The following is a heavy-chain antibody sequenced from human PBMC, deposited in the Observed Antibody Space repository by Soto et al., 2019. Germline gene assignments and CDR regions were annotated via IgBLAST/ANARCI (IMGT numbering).Heavy chain of an antibody. J-gene: IGHJ4*02. Sequence: QVQLVESGGGVVQPGRSLRLSCAASGFTFSTYGMHWVRQAPGKGLEWVAVISYDGNNKYYADSVKGRFTISRDNSKNTLYLQMSSLRAEDTAVYYCAKSVYNWNDGFFDYWGQGTLVTVSP. V-gene: IGHV3-30*18. D-gene: IGHD1-1*01. CDR2: ISYDGNNK. CDR1: GFTFSTYG. CDR3: AKSVYNWNDGFFDY.